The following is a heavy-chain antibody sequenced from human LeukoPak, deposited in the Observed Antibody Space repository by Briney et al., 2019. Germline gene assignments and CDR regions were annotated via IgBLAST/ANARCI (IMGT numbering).Heavy chain of an antibody. CDR1: GGSISSGSFY. J-gene: IGHJ4*02. V-gene: IGHV4-39*01. CDR2: IFQSGST. D-gene: IGHD2-21*01. Sequence: SETLSLTCTVSGGSISSGSFYWVWIRQPPGRGLEWIGSIFQSGSTSYNPSLKSRVTISVDTSKSQSSLKLSSVTAADTAVYYCARRVPGGIGRFDHWGQGTLVTVSS. CDR3: ARRVPGGIGRFDH.